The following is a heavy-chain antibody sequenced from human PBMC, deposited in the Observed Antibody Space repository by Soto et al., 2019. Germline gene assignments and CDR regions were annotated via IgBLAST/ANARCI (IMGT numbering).Heavy chain of an antibody. CDR2: MNPNSGNT. CDR3: ARAPYSSAAERYYYDYYGMDV. Sequence: ASVKVSCKASGYTFTSYDINWVRQATGQGLEWMGWMNPNSGNTGYAQKFQGRVTMTRNTSISTAYMELSSLRSEDTTVYYCARAPYSSAAERYYYDYYGMDVWGQWTRVTGSS. D-gene: IGHD6-25*01. J-gene: IGHJ6*02. V-gene: IGHV1-8*01. CDR1: GYTFTSYD.